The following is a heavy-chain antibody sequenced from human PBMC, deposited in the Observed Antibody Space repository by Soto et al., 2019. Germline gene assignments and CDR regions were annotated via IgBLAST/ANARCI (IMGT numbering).Heavy chain of an antibody. D-gene: IGHD3-16*01. V-gene: IGHV2-26*01. CDR3: ARMGPDDGYYDYVWGPRGCAFDI. J-gene: IGHJ3*02. CDR1: GFSLSNARMG. Sequence: QVTLKESGPVLVKPTETLTLTCTVSGFSLSNARMGVSWIRQPPGKALEWLAHIFSNDEKSYSTSLKSRLTISKDTSKSQVVLTMTNMDPVDTATYYCARMGPDDGYYDYVWGPRGCAFDIWGQGTMVTVSS. CDR2: IFSNDEK.